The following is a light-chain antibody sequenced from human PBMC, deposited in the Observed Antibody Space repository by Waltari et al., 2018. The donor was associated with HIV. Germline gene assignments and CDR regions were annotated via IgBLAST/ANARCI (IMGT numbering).Light chain of an antibody. V-gene: IGLV1-51*01. Sequence: SAAPGQKVTISCSGSNSNIGNNYVSWYQQLPGTAPKLLIYDNNKRPSGIPDRFSGSKSGTSATLGITGLQTGDEADYYCGTWDSSLSAGVFGGGTKLTVL. CDR1: NSNIGNNY. CDR2: DNN. CDR3: GTWDSSLSAGV. J-gene: IGLJ2*01.